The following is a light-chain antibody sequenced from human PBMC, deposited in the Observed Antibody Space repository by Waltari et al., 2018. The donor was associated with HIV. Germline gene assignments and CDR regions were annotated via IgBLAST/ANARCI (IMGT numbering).Light chain of an antibody. Sequence: QSVLTQPPSASGTPGQRVTISCSGSSSSIGRHTVNWFQQLPVTAPKLLIYSNNQRPAGVPDRFSGSKSGTSASLAISGLQSEDEADYYCAAWDDSLNGFWVFGGGTKLTVL. CDR1: SSSIGRHT. J-gene: IGLJ3*02. V-gene: IGLV1-44*01. CDR3: AAWDDSLNGFWV. CDR2: SNN.